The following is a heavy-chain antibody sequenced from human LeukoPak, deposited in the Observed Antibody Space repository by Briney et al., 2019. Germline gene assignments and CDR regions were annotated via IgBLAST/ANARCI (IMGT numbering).Heavy chain of an antibody. J-gene: IGHJ4*02. Sequence: ASVKVSCKASGYTFTGYYMHWVRQAPGQGLEWMGWINPNSGGTNYAQKFQGRVTMTRDTSISTAYMELSRLRSEDTAVYYCASITEYSSSEGAFDYWGQGTLVTVSS. D-gene: IGHD6-6*01. V-gene: IGHV1-2*02. CDR2: INPNSGGT. CDR3: ASITEYSSSEGAFDY. CDR1: GYTFTGYY.